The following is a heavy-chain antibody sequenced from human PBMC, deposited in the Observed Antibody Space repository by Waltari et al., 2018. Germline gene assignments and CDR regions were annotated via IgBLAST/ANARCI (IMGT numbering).Heavy chain of an antibody. CDR2: ISYDGSNK. D-gene: IGHD3-3*01. CDR3: ARDSKPYDFWSACFVY. CDR1: GFTFSSYA. Sequence: QVQLVESGGGVVQPGRSLRLSCAASGFTFSSYAMHWVRQAPGKGLEWVAVISYDGSNKYYADSVKGRFTISRDNSKNTLYLQMNSLRAEDTAVYYCARDSKPYDFWSACFVYWGQGTLVTVSS. V-gene: IGHV3-30*01. J-gene: IGHJ4*02.